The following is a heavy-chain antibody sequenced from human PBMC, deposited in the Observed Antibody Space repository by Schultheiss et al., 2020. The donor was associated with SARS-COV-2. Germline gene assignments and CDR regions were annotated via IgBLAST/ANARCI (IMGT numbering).Heavy chain of an antibody. CDR1: GGSISSSNW. CDR3: ARGVWNWFDP. D-gene: IGHD2-8*01. V-gene: IGHV4-4*02. Sequence: SCAVSGGSISSSNWWSWVRQPPGKGLEWIGEINHRGRTNYNSSLKSRVTISVDTSKKQFSLKLSSVTAADTAVYYCARGVWNWFDPWGRGTLVTVSS. CDR2: INHRGRT. J-gene: IGHJ5*02.